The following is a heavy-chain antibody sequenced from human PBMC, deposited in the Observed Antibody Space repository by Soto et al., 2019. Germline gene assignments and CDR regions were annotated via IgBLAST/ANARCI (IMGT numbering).Heavy chain of an antibody. CDR3: AKDRGGRGNEIDQ. Sequence: EVQLLESGGGLVQPGGSLRLSCAASGFTFSSSAMSWVRQAPGKGLEWVSTISPSGDKTYQGDSAKGRFTISRDNSKNTLYLRMNSLRGDDAAVYYCAKDRGGRGNEIDQWGQGALVTVSS. CDR2: ISPSGDKT. CDR1: GFTFSSSA. J-gene: IGHJ4*02. V-gene: IGHV3-23*01. D-gene: IGHD2-15*01.